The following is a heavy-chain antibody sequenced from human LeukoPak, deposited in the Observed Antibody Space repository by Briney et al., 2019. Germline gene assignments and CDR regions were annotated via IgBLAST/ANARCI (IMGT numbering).Heavy chain of an antibody. CDR1: GFIFSTYA. CDR2: ISSDGSNK. V-gene: IGHV3-30*04. CDR3: ARPGPPGGYSYGLGTLDY. J-gene: IGHJ4*02. D-gene: IGHD5-18*01. Sequence: PGGSLRLSCAASGFIFSTYAMHWVRQAPGKGLEWVAVISSDGSNKYYADSVKGRFTISRDNSKNTLYLQMNSLRAEDTAVYYCARPGPPGGYSYGLGTLDYWGQGTLVTVSS.